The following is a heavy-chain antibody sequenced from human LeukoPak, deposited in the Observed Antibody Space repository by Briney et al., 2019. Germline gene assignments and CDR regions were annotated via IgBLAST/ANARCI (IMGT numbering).Heavy chain of an antibody. CDR2: ISSSGSTI. CDR3: ARGEHYDFWSALY. Sequence: GGSLRLSCAVSGFTFSDYYMSWIRQAPGKGLEWVSYISSSGSTIYYADSVKGRFTISRDNAKNSLYLQMNSLRAGDTAVYYCARGEHYDFWSALYWGQGTLVTVSS. V-gene: IGHV3-11*04. CDR1: GFTFSDYY. D-gene: IGHD3-3*01. J-gene: IGHJ4*02.